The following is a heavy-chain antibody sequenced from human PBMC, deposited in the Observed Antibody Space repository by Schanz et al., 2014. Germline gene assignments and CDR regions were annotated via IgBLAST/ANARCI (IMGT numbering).Heavy chain of an antibody. D-gene: IGHD5-12*01. V-gene: IGHV3-53*01. J-gene: IGHJ3*01. CDR2: MYINSGST. CDR1: GFTVNTNY. CDR3: ARDGGRDGYNLAFDV. Sequence: EVQLVESGGGLLQPGGSLRLSCAVSGFTVNTNYMSWVRQAPGKGLEWISSMYINSGSTQYAGSVKGRFIISRDSSKNTLFLQMNSLRAEDTAVYFCARDGGRDGYNLAFDVWGQGTLVTVSS.